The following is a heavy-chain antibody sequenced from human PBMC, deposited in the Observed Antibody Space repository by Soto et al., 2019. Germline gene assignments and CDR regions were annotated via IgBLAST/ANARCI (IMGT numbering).Heavy chain of an antibody. V-gene: IGHV3-23*01. CDR1: GFTFSSYA. J-gene: IGHJ4*02. CDR2: ISAGADFT. D-gene: IGHD3-10*01. CDR3: AKGKYYASGNYYNNLDY. Sequence: GGSLRLSCAASGFTFSSYAMSWVRQAPGKGLEWVSAISAGADFTYYAGSVKGRFTISRDNSKNTLYVQMSSLRAEDTALYYCAKGKYYASGNYYNNLDYWGQGTVVTVSS.